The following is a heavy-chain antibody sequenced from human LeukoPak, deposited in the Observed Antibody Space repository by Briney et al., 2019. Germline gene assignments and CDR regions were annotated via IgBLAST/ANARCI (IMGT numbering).Heavy chain of an antibody. CDR1: GFTFSSHW. CDR3: ARMDSSSWYATFDY. Sequence: GGSLRLSCAASGFTFSSHWMHWVRQAPGKGLVWVSRINSDGSSTTYADSVKGRFTISRDNAKNSLYLQMNSLRAEDTAVYYCARMDSSSWYATFDYWGQGTVVTVSS. J-gene: IGHJ4*02. D-gene: IGHD6-13*01. V-gene: IGHV3-74*01. CDR2: INSDGSST.